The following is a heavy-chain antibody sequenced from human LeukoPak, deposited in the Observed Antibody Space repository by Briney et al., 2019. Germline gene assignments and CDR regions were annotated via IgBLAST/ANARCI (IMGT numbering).Heavy chain of an antibody. CDR1: GFTVSSNY. J-gene: IGHJ4*02. Sequence: GGSLRLSCAASGFTVSSNYMSWVRQAPGKGLEWVSVIYSGGSTYYADSVKGRYTISRDNSKNTLYLQMNSLRAEDTAVYYCARENIAVAGIDYWGQGTLVTVSS. CDR3: ARENIAVAGIDY. D-gene: IGHD6-19*01. CDR2: IYSGGST. V-gene: IGHV3-66*01.